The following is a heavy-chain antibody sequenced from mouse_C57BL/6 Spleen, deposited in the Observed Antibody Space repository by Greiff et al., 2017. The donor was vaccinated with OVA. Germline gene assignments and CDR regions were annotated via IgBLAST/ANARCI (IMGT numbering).Heavy chain of an antibody. CDR2: IYPGNSDT. CDR3: TRNDYDGGPYAMDY. D-gene: IGHD2-4*01. CDR1: GYTFTSYW. V-gene: IGHV1-5*01. J-gene: IGHJ4*01. Sequence: EVQLQQSGTVLARPGASVKMSCKPSGYTFTSYWMHWVKQRPGQGLEWIGAIYPGNSDTSYNQKFKGKAKLTAVTSASTAYMELSSLTNEDSAVYYCTRNDYDGGPYAMDYWGQGTSVTVSS.